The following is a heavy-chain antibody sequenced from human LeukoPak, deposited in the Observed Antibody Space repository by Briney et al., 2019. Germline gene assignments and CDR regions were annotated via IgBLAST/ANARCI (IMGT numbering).Heavy chain of an antibody. J-gene: IGHJ5*02. V-gene: IGHV3-11*01. CDR1: GFTFSDYY. CDR2: IGGSGSPI. Sequence: GGSLRLSCAASGFTFSDYYMTWIRQAPGKGLEWVSYIGGSGSPIYYADSVKGRFTISRDNAKKSLYLQMNSLRAEDTAVYYCAREARNWFDPWGQGTLVTVSS. CDR3: AREARNWFDP.